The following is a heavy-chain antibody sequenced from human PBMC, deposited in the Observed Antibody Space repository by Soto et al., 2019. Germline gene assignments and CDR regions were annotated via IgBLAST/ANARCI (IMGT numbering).Heavy chain of an antibody. Sequence: ASVKVSCKASGYTFTSYYMHWVRQAPGQGLEWMGIINPSGGSTSYAQKFQGRVTMTRDTSTSTVYMELSSLRSEDTAVYYCARGLPNTVTTRQAFDIWGQGKMVTGSS. CDR1: GYTFTSYY. D-gene: IGHD4-17*01. V-gene: IGHV1-46*01. J-gene: IGHJ3*02. CDR3: ARGLPNTVTTRQAFDI. CDR2: INPSGGST.